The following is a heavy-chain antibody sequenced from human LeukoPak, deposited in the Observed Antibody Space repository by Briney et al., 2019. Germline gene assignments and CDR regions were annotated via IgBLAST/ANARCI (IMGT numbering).Heavy chain of an antibody. J-gene: IGHJ3*02. CDR1: GYTFTGYY. V-gene: IGHV1-2*02. CDR3: ARDLTYYYGSGSYAFDI. Sequence: ASVKVSCKVSGYTFTGYYMHWVRQAPGQGLEWMGWINPNSGGTNYAQKFQGRVTMTRDTSISTAYMELSRLRSDDTAVYYCARDLTYYYGSGSYAFDIWGQGTMVTVSS. CDR2: INPNSGGT. D-gene: IGHD3-10*01.